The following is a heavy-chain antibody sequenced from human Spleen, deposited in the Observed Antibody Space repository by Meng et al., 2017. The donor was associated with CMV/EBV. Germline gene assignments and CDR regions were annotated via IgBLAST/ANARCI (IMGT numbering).Heavy chain of an antibody. CDR3: ARDGEGYYYGSGHYYYGMDV. Sequence: GSLKISCAASGFTFSSCSMNWVRQAPGKGLEWVSGISYTSRYTHYADAVKGRFTVSRDDAKNSLHLEMNSVRAEDTAVYYCARDGEGYYYGSGHYYYGMDVWGQGTTVTVSS. J-gene: IGHJ6*02. D-gene: IGHD3-10*01. CDR1: GFTFSSCS. CDR2: ISYTSRYT. V-gene: IGHV3-21*01.